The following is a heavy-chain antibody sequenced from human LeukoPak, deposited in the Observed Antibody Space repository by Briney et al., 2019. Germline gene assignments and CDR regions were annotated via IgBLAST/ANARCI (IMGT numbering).Heavy chain of an antibody. CDR2: INHSGST. V-gene: IGHV4-34*01. Sequence: PGGSLRLSCAASGFTFDDHGMSWIRQPPGKGLEWIGEINHSGSTNYNPSLKSRVTISVDTSKNQFSLKLSSVTAADTAVYYCARGSGRYLAARGFDYWGQGTLVTVSS. CDR3: ARGSGRYLAARGFDY. D-gene: IGHD6-6*01. J-gene: IGHJ4*02. CDR1: GFTFDDHG.